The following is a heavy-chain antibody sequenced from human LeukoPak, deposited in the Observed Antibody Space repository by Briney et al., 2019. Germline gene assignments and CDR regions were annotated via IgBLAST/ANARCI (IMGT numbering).Heavy chain of an antibody. V-gene: IGHV6-1*01. Sequence: SQTLSLTCAISGDSVSSNSAAWNWIRQSPSRGLEWLGRTYYRSKWYNDYAVSVKSRITINPDTSKNQFSLQLNSVTPEDTAVYYCARDLASSSVKRGGNWLDPWGQGTLVTVSS. CDR3: ARDLASSSVKRGGNWLDP. CDR1: GDSVSSNSAA. CDR2: TYYRSKWYN. D-gene: IGHD3-22*01. J-gene: IGHJ5*02.